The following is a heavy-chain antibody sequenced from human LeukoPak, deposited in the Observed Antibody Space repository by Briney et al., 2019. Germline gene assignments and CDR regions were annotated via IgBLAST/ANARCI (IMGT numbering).Heavy chain of an antibody. CDR1: GGSFSGYY. V-gene: IGHV4-34*01. CDR2: INHSGST. Sequence: SETLSLTCAVYGGSFSGYYWSWIRQPPGKGLEWIGEINHSGSTNYNPSLKSRVTISVDTSKNQFSLKLSSVTAADTAVYYCARGNYDYVWGSYRKSNWFDPWGQGTLVTVSS. D-gene: IGHD3-16*02. J-gene: IGHJ5*02. CDR3: ARGNYDYVWGSYRKSNWFDP.